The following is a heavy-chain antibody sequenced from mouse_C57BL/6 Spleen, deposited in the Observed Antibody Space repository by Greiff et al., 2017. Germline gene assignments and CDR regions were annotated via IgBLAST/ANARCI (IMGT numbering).Heavy chain of an antibody. J-gene: IGHJ2*01. V-gene: IGHV3-1*01. D-gene: IGHD4-1*01. CDR1: GYSITSGYD. CDR3: ARGWDGVLFDY. Sequence: EVQVVESGPGMVKPSQSLSLTCTVTGYSITSGYDWHWIRHFPGNKLEWMGYISYSGSTNYNPSLKSRISITHDTSKNHFFLKLNSVTTEDTATYDCARGWDGVLFDYWGQGTTLTVSS. CDR2: ISYSGST.